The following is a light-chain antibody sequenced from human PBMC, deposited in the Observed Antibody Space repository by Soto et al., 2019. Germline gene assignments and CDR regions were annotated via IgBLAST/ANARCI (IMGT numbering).Light chain of an antibody. V-gene: IGKV1-5*01. Sequence: HITQCPSALSAXXWDXCTXXXRASQSISSWLAWYQQKPGKAPKLLIYDASSLESGVPSRFSGSGSGTEFTLTISSLQPDDFATYYCQHYNSYSEAFGQGTKVDIK. J-gene: IGKJ1*01. CDR1: QSISSW. CDR3: QHYNSYSEA. CDR2: DAS.